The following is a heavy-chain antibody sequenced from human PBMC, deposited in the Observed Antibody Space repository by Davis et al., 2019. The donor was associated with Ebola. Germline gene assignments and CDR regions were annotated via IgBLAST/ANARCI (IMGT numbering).Heavy chain of an antibody. CDR1: GFTFDDYA. V-gene: IGHV3-9*01. CDR3: AKTRTKCSSWYCNWFDP. D-gene: IGHD6-13*01. CDR2: ISWNSGSI. J-gene: IGHJ5*02. Sequence: SLKISCAASGFTFDDYAMHWVRQAPGKGLEWISGISWNSGSIGYADSVKGRFTISRDNAKNSLYLQMNSLRAEDTALYYCAKTRTKCSSWYCNWFDPWGQGTLVTVSS.